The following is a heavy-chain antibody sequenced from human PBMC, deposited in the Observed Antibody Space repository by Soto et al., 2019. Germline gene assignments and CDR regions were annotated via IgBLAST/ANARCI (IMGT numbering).Heavy chain of an antibody. D-gene: IGHD2-2*01. CDR2: IANDGGYQ. J-gene: IGHJ6*02. Sequence: QVQLVESGGGVVQPGRSLRLSCAASGFTLSDFAMHWVRQAPGKGLEWVALIANDGGYQHYGDSVMGRFTISRDNSKHMLYLQMTSLRVEDTAVYYCARAMPGMDVWGQGTTVTVSS. V-gene: IGHV3-30-3*01. CDR3: ARAMPGMDV. CDR1: GFTLSDFA.